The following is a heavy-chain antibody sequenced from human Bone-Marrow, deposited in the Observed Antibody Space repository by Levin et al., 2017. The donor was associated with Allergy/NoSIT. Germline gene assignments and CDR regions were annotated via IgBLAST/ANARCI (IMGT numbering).Heavy chain of an antibody. CDR1: GYTFTGYY. Sequence: ASVKVSCKASGYTFTGYYMHWVRQAPGQGLEWMGWINPNSGGTNYAQKFQGWVTMTRDTSISTAYMELSRLRSDDTAVYYCARAEGGGDPVALQYWGQGTLVTVSS. D-gene: IGHD6-19*01. V-gene: IGHV1-2*04. CDR3: ARAEGGGDPVALQY. J-gene: IGHJ4*02. CDR2: INPNSGGT.